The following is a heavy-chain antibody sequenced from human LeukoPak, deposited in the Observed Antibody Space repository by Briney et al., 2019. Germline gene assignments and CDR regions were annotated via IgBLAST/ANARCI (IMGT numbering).Heavy chain of an antibody. J-gene: IGHJ4*02. CDR1: GYSFTTYW. CDR3: ARLEGSGTYYDY. Sequence: GESLKISCKGSGYSFTTYWIGWVRQMPGRGLEWMGIISPDDSDIRYSPSFRGQVTISADKSISTAYLQWSSLKASDTAVYYCARLEGSGTYYDYWGQGTLVTVSS. CDR2: ISPDDSDI. D-gene: IGHD3-10*01. V-gene: IGHV5-51*01.